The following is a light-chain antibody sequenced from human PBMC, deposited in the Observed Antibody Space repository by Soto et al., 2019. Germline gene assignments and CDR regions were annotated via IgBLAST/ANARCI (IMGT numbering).Light chain of an antibody. V-gene: IGKV4-1*01. J-gene: IGKJ3*01. CDR3: QQYQAIPFT. Sequence: IVVTQSPDSLAVSLGERATINCKSSQSVFDSFNRKTHLAWYQQRPGQPPKLLIYWASTRESGVPDRFSGSGSTTDFTLTINSLQPADVAVYYCQQYQAIPFTFGPGTKVDIK. CDR1: QSVFDSFNRKTH. CDR2: WAS.